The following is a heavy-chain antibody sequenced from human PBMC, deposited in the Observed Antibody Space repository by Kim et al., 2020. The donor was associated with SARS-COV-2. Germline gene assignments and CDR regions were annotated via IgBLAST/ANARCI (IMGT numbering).Heavy chain of an antibody. J-gene: IGHJ6*02. CDR1: GYTFTSYY. Sequence: ASVKVSCKASGYTFTSYYMHWVRQAPGQGLEWMGIINPSGGSTSYAQKFQGRVTITRDTSTSTVYMELSSLRSEDTAVYYFAREYCSSTSCHGDYYGMDDWGQGTTGTVSS. CDR2: INPSGGST. D-gene: IGHD2-2*01. CDR3: AREYCSSTSCHGDYYGMDD. V-gene: IGHV1-46*01.